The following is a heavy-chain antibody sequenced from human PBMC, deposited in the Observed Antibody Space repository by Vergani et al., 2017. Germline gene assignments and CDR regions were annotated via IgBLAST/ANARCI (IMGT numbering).Heavy chain of an antibody. D-gene: IGHD3-3*01. CDR3: ARDVAHDFWRTFDY. Sequence: QVQLVQSGAEVKKPGASVKVSCKASGYTFTGYYMHWVRQAPGQGLEWMGWINPNSGGTNYAQKFQGRVTMTRDTSISTAYMELSSLRSEDTAVYYCARDVAHDFWRTFDYWGQGTLVTVSS. V-gene: IGHV1-2*02. J-gene: IGHJ4*02. CDR2: INPNSGGT. CDR1: GYTFTGYY.